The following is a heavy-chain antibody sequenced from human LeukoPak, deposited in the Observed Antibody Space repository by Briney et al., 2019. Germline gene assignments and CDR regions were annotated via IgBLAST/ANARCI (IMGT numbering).Heavy chain of an antibody. CDR3: ARGWLRSGFDL. CDR2: TYYSSKLYT. J-gene: IGHJ4*02. CDR1: GDSVSSA. Sequence: SQTLSLTCAISGDSVSSAWNWIRQSPSRGLEWLGRTYYSSKLYTDYAVSVKGRVSINPDTSKNQLSLQLSSVTPEDTAVYYCARGWLRSGFDLWGQGTLVTVSS. V-gene: IGHV6-1*01. D-gene: IGHD5-12*01.